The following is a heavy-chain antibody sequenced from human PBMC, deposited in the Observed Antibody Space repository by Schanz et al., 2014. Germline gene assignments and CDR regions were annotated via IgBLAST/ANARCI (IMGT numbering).Heavy chain of an antibody. Sequence: QVQVVQSGAEVKKPGASVKVSCKASGYTFTDYGITWVRQAPGQGLEWMGRIIPILGIANYAQNFQGRVTITADKSTSTAYMELTSLRSEDTAVYYCAGTYCSSTSCYTGYYYMDVWGKGTTVTVSS. D-gene: IGHD2-2*02. V-gene: IGHV1-69*04. CDR2: IIPILGIA. CDR1: GYTFTDYG. CDR3: AGTYCSSTSCYTGYYYMDV. J-gene: IGHJ6*03.